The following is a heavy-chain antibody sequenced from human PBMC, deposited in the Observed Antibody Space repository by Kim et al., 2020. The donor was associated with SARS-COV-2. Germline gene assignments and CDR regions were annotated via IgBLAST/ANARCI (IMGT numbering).Heavy chain of an antibody. CDR3: ARYNFTVITSYYYGMDG. CDR1: GYTFTSYA. D-gene: IGHD4-17*01. Sequence: ASVKVSCKASGYTFTSYAMHWVRQAPGQRLEWMGWINAGNGNTKYSQKFQGRVTITRDTSASTAYMELSSLRSEDTAVYYCARYNFTVITSYYYGMDGWGQGTTITHSS. V-gene: IGHV1-3*01. CDR2: INAGNGNT. J-gene: IGHJ6*02.